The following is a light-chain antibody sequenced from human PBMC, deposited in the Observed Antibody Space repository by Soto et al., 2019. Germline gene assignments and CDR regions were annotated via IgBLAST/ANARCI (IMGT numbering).Light chain of an antibody. CDR1: QHIATY. CDR3: QQYNSYST. Sequence: DIQMTQSPSALSASVGDRVTISCRSSQHIATYLNWYQHKPGKAPKLLVYAASTLQGGVPSRFSGSGSGTDFRLTISSLQPDDFATYYCQQYNSYSTFGQGTKVDIK. V-gene: IGKV1-39*01. J-gene: IGKJ1*01. CDR2: AAS.